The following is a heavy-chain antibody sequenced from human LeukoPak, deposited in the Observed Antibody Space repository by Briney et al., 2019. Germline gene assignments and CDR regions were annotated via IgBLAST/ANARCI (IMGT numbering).Heavy chain of an antibody. CDR3: ARASGSYGYGGYYYMDV. Sequence: SETLSLTCTVSGGSISSYYWSWIRRPPGKGLEWIGYIYYSGSTNYNPSLKSRVTISVDTSKNQFSLKLSSVTAADTAVYYCARASGSYGYGGYYYMDVWGKGTTVTVSS. J-gene: IGHJ6*03. CDR2: IYYSGST. CDR1: GGSISSYY. D-gene: IGHD1-26*01. V-gene: IGHV4-59*01.